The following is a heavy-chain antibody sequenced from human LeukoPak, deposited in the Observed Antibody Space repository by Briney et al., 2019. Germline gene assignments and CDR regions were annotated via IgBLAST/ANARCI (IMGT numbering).Heavy chain of an antibody. CDR3: ASAYCGGDCYHVDY. Sequence: GGSLRLSSAASGFTFSSYAMHWVRQAPGKGLEWVAVISYDGSNKYYADSVKGRFTISRDNSKNTLYLQMNSLRAEDTAVYYCASAYCGGDCYHVDYWGQGTLVTVSS. V-gene: IGHV3-30-3*02. CDR1: GFTFSSYA. J-gene: IGHJ4*02. CDR2: ISYDGSNK. D-gene: IGHD2-21*02.